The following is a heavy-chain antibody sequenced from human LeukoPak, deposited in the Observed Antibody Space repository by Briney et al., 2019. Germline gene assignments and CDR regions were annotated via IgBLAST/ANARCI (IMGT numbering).Heavy chain of an antibody. J-gene: IGHJ5*02. CDR2: FDPEDGET. Sequence: GASVKVSCKVSGYTRTELSMHWVRQAPGKGLEWMGGFDPEDGETIYAQKFQGRVTMTADTSTDTAYMELSSLRSEDTAVYYCATYGSVEPGWFDPWGQGTLVTVSS. V-gene: IGHV1-24*01. CDR3: ATYGSVEPGWFDP. CDR1: GYTRTELS. D-gene: IGHD1-26*01.